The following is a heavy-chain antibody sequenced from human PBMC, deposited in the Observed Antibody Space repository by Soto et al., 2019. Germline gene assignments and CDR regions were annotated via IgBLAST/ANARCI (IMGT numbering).Heavy chain of an antibody. Sequence: QMQLVESGGGVVQPGRSLRLSCAASGFTFSSYGLHWVRQAPGKGLGWVAVMSNDGVNKYYADSVRGRFTTSRDNTKYSRFLQLNNLRTEDTAVYYCAKDKDGFVGGSYDCWGQGTLVIVSS. D-gene: IGHD3-16*01. CDR3: AKDKDGFVGGSYDC. CDR2: MSNDGVNK. V-gene: IGHV3-30*18. CDR1: GFTFSSYG. J-gene: IGHJ4*02.